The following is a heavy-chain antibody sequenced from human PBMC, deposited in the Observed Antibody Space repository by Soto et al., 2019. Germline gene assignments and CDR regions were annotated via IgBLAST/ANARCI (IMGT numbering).Heavy chain of an antibody. D-gene: IGHD4-17*01. CDR1: GYSFTSYW. V-gene: IGHV5-10-1*01. CDR2: IDPSDSYT. Sequence: GESLKISCKGSGYSFTSYWISWVRQMPGKGLEWMGRIDPSDSYTNYSPSFQGHVTISADKSISTAYLQWSSLKASDTAMYYCSRQLYGGNSEAHYWGQGTLVTVSS. CDR3: SRQLYGGNSEAHY. J-gene: IGHJ4*02.